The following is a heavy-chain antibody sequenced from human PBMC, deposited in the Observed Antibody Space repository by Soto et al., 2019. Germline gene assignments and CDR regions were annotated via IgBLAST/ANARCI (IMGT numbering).Heavy chain of an antibody. V-gene: IGHV3-15*01. Sequence: GGGLRLSCAAAGFTFSNAWMSWVRQAPGKGLEWVGRIKSKTDGGTTDYAAPVKGRFTISRDDSKNTLYLQMNSLKTEDTAVYYCTLTWLHPEKTDYYYYYMDVWGKGTTVTVSS. J-gene: IGHJ6*03. CDR2: IKSKTDGGTT. CDR1: GFTFSNAW. D-gene: IGHD5-12*01. CDR3: TLTWLHPEKTDYYYYYMDV.